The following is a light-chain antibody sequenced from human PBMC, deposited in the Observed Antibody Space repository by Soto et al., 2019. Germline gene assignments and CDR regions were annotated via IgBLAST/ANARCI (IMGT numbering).Light chain of an antibody. J-gene: IGLJ1*01. CDR3: SSFADSSARDYV. CDR1: SSDIGAYDY. CDR2: DVS. Sequence: QSVLTQPASVSGSPGQSITISCTGTSSDIGAYDYVSWYQQHPGGVPKLLIYDVSSRPSGVASRFSCSKSGNTASLTISGLQADDESDYYCSSFADSSARDYVFGGGTKLTVL. V-gene: IGLV2-14*03.